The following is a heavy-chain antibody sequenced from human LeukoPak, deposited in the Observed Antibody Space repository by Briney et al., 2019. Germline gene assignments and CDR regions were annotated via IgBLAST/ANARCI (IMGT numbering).Heavy chain of an antibody. CDR1: GYTFTGYY. Sequence: GASVKVSCKASGYTFTGYYMHWVRQAPGQGLEWMGWINPNSGGTNYAQKFQGRVTMTGDTSISTAYMELSRLRSDDTAVYYCARDITMIVVVISKGPWFDPWGQGTLVTVSS. CDR3: ARDITMIVVVISKGPWFDP. CDR2: INPNSGGT. J-gene: IGHJ5*02. D-gene: IGHD3-22*01. V-gene: IGHV1-2*02.